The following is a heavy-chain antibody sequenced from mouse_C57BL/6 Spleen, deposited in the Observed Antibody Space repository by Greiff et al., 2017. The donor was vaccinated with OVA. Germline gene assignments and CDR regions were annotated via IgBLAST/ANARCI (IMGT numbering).Heavy chain of an antibody. CDR2: IDPTDSYT. CDR3: SRPLLPYWYFDV. D-gene: IGHD1-1*01. Sequence: QVQLKQPGAELVMPGASVKLSCKASGYTFTSYWMHWVKQRPGQGLEWIGEIDPTDSYTNYNQKFKGKSTLTVDKSSSTAYLQLSSLTSEDSAVYSCSRPLLPYWYFDVWGKGTTVTVSS. J-gene: IGHJ1*03. CDR1: GYTFTSYW. V-gene: IGHV1-69*01.